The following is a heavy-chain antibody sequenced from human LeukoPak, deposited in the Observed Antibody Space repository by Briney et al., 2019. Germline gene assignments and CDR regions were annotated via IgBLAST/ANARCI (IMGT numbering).Heavy chain of an antibody. CDR1: GFTFSDYY. V-gene: IGHV3-11*05. CDR3: AKDQNYYGSGSYYNY. D-gene: IGHD3-10*01. J-gene: IGHJ4*02. Sequence: GGSLRLSCAASGFTFSDYYMSWIRQAPGKGLEWVSSISSSSSYIYYADSVKGRFTISRDNSKNTLYLQMNSLRAEDTAVYYCAKDQNYYGSGSYYNYWGQGTLVTVSS. CDR2: ISSSSSYI.